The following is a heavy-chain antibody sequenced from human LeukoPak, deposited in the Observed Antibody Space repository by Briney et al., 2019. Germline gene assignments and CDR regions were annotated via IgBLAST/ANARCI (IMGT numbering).Heavy chain of an antibody. D-gene: IGHD4-11*01. V-gene: IGHV1-18*01. CDR1: GYTFTSYG. Sequence: ASVKVSCKASGYTFTSYGISWVRQAPGQGLEWMGWISAYNGNTNYAQKLQGRVTMTTDTSTSTACMELSSLRSEDTAVYYCARSTPDYSAFDIWGQGTMVTVSS. CDR3: ARSTPDYSAFDI. CDR2: ISAYNGNT. J-gene: IGHJ3*02.